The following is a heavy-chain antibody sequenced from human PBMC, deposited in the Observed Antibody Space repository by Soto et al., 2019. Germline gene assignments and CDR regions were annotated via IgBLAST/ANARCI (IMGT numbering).Heavy chain of an antibody. Sequence: QVQLVESGGGVVQPGRSPRLSCAASGFTFSSYAMHWVRQAPGKGLEWVAVISYDGSNKYYADSVKGRFTISRDNSKNTLYLQMNSLRAEDTAVYYCARAGDFWSGYRPDYGMDVWGQGTTVTVSS. CDR2: ISYDGSNK. CDR3: ARAGDFWSGYRPDYGMDV. D-gene: IGHD3-3*01. CDR1: GFTFSSYA. V-gene: IGHV3-30-3*01. J-gene: IGHJ6*02.